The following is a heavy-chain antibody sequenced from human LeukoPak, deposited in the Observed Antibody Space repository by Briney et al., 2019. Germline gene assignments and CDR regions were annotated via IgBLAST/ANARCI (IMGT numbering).Heavy chain of an antibody. CDR3: ARDHIGDGRFDP. CDR2: IIPILGIA. Sequence: SVKVSCKASGGTFSSYAISWVRQAPGQGLEWMGRIIPILGIANYAQKFQGRVTITADKSTSTAYMELSSLRSEDTAVYYCARDHIGDGRFDPWGQGTLVTVSS. J-gene: IGHJ5*02. CDR1: GGTFSSYA. D-gene: IGHD3-10*01. V-gene: IGHV1-69*04.